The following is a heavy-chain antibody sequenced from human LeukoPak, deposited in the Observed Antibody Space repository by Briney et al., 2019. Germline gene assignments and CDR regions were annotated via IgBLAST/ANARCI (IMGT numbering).Heavy chain of an antibody. J-gene: IGHJ4*02. CDR2: ISYDGSNK. CDR1: GFTFSSYA. CDR3: AILVVAATDDFDY. D-gene: IGHD2-15*01. Sequence: GGSLRLSCAASGFTFSSYAMHWVRQAPGKGLKWVAVISYDGSNKYYADSVKGRFTISRDNSKNTLYLQMNSLRAEDTAVYYCAILVVAATDDFDYWGQGTLVTVSS. V-gene: IGHV3-30-3*01.